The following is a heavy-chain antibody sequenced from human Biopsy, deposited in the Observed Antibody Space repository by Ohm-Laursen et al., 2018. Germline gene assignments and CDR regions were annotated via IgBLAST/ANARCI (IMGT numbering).Heavy chain of an antibody. V-gene: IGHV3-73*01. CDR1: GFTFGDSA. D-gene: IGHD4-23*01. CDR2: IRSKVNNYAT. Sequence: SLRLSCAASGFTFGDSAMHWVRQASGKGLEWIGRIRSKVNNYATAYAASVTGRFTISRDDSKNTAYLQMNSLKTEDTAVYYCTTYDNSGDYRDYWGQGTLVTVSS. J-gene: IGHJ4*02. CDR3: TTYDNSGDYRDY.